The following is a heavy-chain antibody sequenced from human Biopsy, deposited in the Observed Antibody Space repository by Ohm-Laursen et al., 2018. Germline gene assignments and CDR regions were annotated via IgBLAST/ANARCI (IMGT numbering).Heavy chain of an antibody. J-gene: IGHJ6*02. CDR3: ARAGVGSDGTDSYYYGMDV. Sequence: ASVTVSCKSSGNTFATYHIHWVRQAPGQGLEWMGVISPSGATTSFSQKFQGRITMTRDTSTGTVYMDLNSLGSEDTAVYYCARAGVGSDGTDSYYYGMDVWGPGTTVTVS. D-gene: IGHD5-24*01. CDR1: GNTFATYH. V-gene: IGHV1-46*01. CDR2: ISPSGATT.